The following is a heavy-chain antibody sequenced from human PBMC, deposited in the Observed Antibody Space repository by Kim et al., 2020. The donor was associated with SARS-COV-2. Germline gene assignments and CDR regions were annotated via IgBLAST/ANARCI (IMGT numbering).Heavy chain of an antibody. D-gene: IGHD6-13*01. V-gene: IGHV1-18*01. CDR3: ARGGIAAAGMGTFDY. J-gene: IGHJ4*02. Sequence: QKLQGRVTMTTDTSTSTAYMELRSLRSDDTAVYYCARGGIAAAGMGTFDYWGQGTLVTVSS.